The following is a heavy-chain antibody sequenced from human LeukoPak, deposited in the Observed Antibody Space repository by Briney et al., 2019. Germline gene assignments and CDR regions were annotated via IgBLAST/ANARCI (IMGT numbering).Heavy chain of an antibody. CDR1: GGFISSGSYY. D-gene: IGHD6-13*01. Sequence: SETLSLTCTVSGGFISSGSYYWGWIRQPPGKGLEWIGSIYYSGSTYYNPSLKSRVTISVDTSKHQFSLKLSSVTAADTAVYYCARRTYSSSSNGDAFDIWGQGTMVTVSS. CDR2: IYYSGST. V-gene: IGHV4-39*07. J-gene: IGHJ3*02. CDR3: ARRTYSSSSNGDAFDI.